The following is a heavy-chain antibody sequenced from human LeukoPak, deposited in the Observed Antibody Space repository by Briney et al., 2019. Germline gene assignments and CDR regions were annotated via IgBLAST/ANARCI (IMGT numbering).Heavy chain of an antibody. Sequence: GGSLRLSCTASGLTFSTSGFNWVRQAPGKGLELVASIGPAGSDRYHADSIKGRFTISRDNANNFLYLQMNSLRAEDTAVYYCATETNGRHYDYWGQGTLLTVSS. CDR3: ATETNGRHYDY. CDR1: GLTFSTSG. J-gene: IGHJ4*02. V-gene: IGHV3-21*06. CDR2: IGPAGSDR. D-gene: IGHD1-14*01.